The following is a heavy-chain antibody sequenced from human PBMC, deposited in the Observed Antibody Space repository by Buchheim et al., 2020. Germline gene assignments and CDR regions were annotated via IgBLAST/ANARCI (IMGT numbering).Heavy chain of an antibody. CDR2: IYYSGST. D-gene: IGHD2-2*01. CDR1: GGSFSGYY. Sequence: QVQLQQWGAGLLKPSETLSLTCAVYGGSFSGYYWSWIRQPPGKGLEWIGYIYYSGSTYYNPSLKSRVTISVDTSKNQFSLKLSSVTAADTAVYYCAREWEYQLSDKNWFDPWGQGTL. V-gene: IGHV4-34*01. CDR3: AREWEYQLSDKNWFDP. J-gene: IGHJ5*02.